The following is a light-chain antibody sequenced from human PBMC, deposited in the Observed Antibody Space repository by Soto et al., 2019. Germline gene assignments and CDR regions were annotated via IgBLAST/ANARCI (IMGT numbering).Light chain of an antibody. CDR2: DAS. CDR1: QRVYNS. CDR3: QQRYSLYT. Sequence: EIVLTQSPATLSLSPGERATLSCRASQRVYNSLAWYQQKPGQAPRLLIYDASNRATGIPARFSGSGSGTDFSLTISSLEPEDFAVYYCQQRYSLYTFGQGTKLEI. V-gene: IGKV3-11*01. J-gene: IGKJ2*01.